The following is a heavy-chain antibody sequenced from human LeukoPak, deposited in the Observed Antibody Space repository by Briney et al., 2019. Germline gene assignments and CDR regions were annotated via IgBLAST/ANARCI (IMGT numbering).Heavy chain of an antibody. D-gene: IGHD3-22*01. V-gene: IGHV3-23*01. CDR2: ISGSGGST. J-gene: IGHJ4*02. Sequence: GGSLRLSCAASGFTFSSYAMSWVRQAPGKGLEWVSAISGSGGSTYYADSVKGRFTISRDNAKNSLYLQMNSLRAEDTAVYYCARETPHYYYDSSGWIDYWGQGTLVTVSS. CDR1: GFTFSSYA. CDR3: ARETPHYYYDSSGWIDY.